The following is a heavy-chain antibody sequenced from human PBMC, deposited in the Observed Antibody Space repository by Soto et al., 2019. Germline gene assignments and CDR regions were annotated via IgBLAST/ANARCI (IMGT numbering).Heavy chain of an antibody. D-gene: IGHD3-22*01. CDR2: IKSKTDGGTT. Sequence: GGLPRPSYAASWFTFSNAWGNWVRQAPGKGLEWVGRIKSKTDGGTTDYAAPVKGRFTISRDDSKNTLYLQMNSLKTEDTAVYYCTTGYYYDSPGYFDYWGQGTLVTVSS. V-gene: IGHV3-15*07. CDR1: WFTFSNAW. CDR3: TTGYYYDSPGYFDY. J-gene: IGHJ4*02.